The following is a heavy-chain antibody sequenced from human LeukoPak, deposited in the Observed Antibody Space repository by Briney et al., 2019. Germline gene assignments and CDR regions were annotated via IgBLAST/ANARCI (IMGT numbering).Heavy chain of an antibody. CDR1: GGSISSYY. Sequence: PSETLSLTCTVSGGSISSYYWSWIRQPPGKGLEWIGSIYHSGSTYYNPSLKSRVTISVDTSKNQFSLKLSSVTAADTAVYYCARSTVVTPFDYWGQGTLVTVSS. CDR2: IYHSGST. CDR3: ARSTVVTPFDY. D-gene: IGHD4-23*01. V-gene: IGHV4-59*08. J-gene: IGHJ4*02.